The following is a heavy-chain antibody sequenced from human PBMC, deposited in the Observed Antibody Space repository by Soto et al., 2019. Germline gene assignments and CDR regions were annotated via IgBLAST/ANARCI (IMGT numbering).Heavy chain of an antibody. CDR1: GFTFNNAR. V-gene: IGHV3-15*01. CDR3: TSNAAAKVGTLSY. CDR2: IDGGKT. J-gene: IGHJ4*02. D-gene: IGHD1-26*01. Sequence: GSLLLSCSASGFTFNNARMSWVRQAPGKGLDWVGRIDGGKTDFAAPVEGRFTFSRDDSRNTLFLQMNSLKTEDTGVYYCTSNAAAKVGTLSYWGQGTLVTVYS.